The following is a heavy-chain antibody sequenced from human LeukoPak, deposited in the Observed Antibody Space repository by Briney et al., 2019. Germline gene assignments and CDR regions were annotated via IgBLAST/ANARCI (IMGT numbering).Heavy chain of an antibody. CDR3: AKESYYGSGSYYSYYFDY. CDR2: INEDGSDK. CDR1: GFMSSDYW. V-gene: IGHV3-7*03. J-gene: IGHJ4*02. Sequence: PGGSLRLSCAASGFMSSDYWMAWVRQAPGKGLEWLANINEDGSDKNYVASEKGRFTISRDNSKNTLYLQMNSLRAEDTAVYYCAKESYYGSGSYYSYYFDYWGQGTLVTVSS. D-gene: IGHD3-10*01.